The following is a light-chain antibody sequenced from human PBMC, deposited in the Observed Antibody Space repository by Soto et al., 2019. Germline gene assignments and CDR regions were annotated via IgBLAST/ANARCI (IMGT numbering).Light chain of an antibody. CDR1: QSIRGW. Sequence: DIQMTQSPSTLSASVRDRVTITCRASQSIRGWLAWYQQKPGKAPKLLIYKASSLESGVPDRFSGSGSGTDFTLTISRLEPEDFAVYYCQQYGSSPRTFGQGTKVDI. V-gene: IGKV1-5*03. J-gene: IGKJ1*01. CDR3: QQYGSSPRT. CDR2: KAS.